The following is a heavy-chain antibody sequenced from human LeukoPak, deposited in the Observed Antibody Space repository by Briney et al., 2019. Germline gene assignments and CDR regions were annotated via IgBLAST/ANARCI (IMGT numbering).Heavy chain of an antibody. CDR1: GGSISSGSFY. V-gene: IGHV4-61*02. CDR3: ASLQDYYGSGSTTV. J-gene: IGHJ4*02. CDR2: IYTSGST. D-gene: IGHD3-10*01. Sequence: SETLSLTCTVSGGSISSGSFYWSWIRQPAGKGLEWIGRIYTSGSTTYDPSLKGRVAMSVDTSKNQFSLKLSSVTAADTAVYYCASLQDYYGSGSTTVWGQGTLVTVSS.